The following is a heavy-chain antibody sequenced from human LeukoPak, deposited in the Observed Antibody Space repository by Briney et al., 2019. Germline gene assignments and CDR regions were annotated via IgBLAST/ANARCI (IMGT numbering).Heavy chain of an antibody. J-gene: IGHJ4*02. V-gene: IGHV3-7*03. CDR1: GFTFSSYW. CDR2: IKQGGSEK. CDR3: ARGALYYDILTGYYSYLFDY. Sequence: GGSLRLSCAASGFTFSSYWMSWVRQAPGKGLEWVANIKQGGSEKYYVDSVKGRFTISRDNAKNSLYLQMNSLRAEDTAVYYCARGALYYDILTGYYSYLFDYWGQGTLVTVSS. D-gene: IGHD3-9*01.